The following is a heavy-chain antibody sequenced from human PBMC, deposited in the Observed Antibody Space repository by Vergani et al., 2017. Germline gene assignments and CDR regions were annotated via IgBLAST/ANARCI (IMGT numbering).Heavy chain of an antibody. V-gene: IGHV1-69*01. D-gene: IGHD3-22*01. Sequence: QVQLVQSGAEVKKPGSSVKVSCKASGGTFSSYAISWVRQAPGQGLEWMGGIIPIFGTANYAQKFQGRVTITADESTSTAYMELSSLRAEDTAVYYCARVIYDSSGGTFSYLLDYWGQGTLVTVSS. CDR2: IIPIFGTA. CDR1: GGTFSSYA. CDR3: ARVIYDSSGGTFSYLLDY. J-gene: IGHJ4*02.